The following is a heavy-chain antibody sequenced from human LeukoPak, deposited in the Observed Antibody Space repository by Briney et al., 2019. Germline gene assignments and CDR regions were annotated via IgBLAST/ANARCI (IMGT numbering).Heavy chain of an antibody. CDR1: GLTFSTYR. J-gene: IGHJ4*02. D-gene: IGHD3-16*01. V-gene: IGHV3-7*01. Sequence: GGSLRLSCAASGLTFSTYRMSWVRQAPGKGLECVANINEEGNDAGYVDTVKGRFTVSRDNARGLLYLQMNSLRAADTAVYYCAKWNYAFDSWGQGTLVPVSS. CDR3: AKWNYAFDS. CDR2: INEEGNDA.